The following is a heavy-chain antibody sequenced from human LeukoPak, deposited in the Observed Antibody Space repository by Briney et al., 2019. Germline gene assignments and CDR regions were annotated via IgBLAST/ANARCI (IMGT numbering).Heavy chain of an antibody. D-gene: IGHD3-16*01. J-gene: IGHJ4*01. CDR2: IKHDGSEK. CDR3: ARDQTPYY. CDR1: GLTFTNYW. Sequence: GGSLRLSCAASGLTFTNYWMTWVRQAPGKGLEWVANIKHDGSEKYYVDSVKGRFAISRDNAKNSLYLQMNSLRPEDTAVYYCARDQTPYYWGQGTLVTVSS. V-gene: IGHV3-7*01.